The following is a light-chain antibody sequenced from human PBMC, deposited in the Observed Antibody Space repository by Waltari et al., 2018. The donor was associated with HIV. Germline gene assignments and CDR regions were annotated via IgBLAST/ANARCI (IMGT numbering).Light chain of an antibody. Sequence: DIVMTQSPDSLAVSPGGRATINCRSSRSLLHSSKNKNDLAWYQQKPGQPPKLLIYGASTRQSGVPERFSGSGSGTDFTLTISSLQAEDAAVYYCQQYFSLPATFGQGTKVEIK. J-gene: IGKJ1*01. V-gene: IGKV4-1*01. CDR3: QQYFSLPAT. CDR1: RSLLHSSKNKND. CDR2: GAS.